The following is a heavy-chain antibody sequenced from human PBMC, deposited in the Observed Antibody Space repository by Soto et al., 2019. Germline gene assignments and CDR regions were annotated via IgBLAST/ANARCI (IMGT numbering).Heavy chain of an antibody. CDR1: GGTFSSYA. J-gene: IGHJ4*02. CDR2: NIPIFGTA. Sequence: SVKVSCKASGGTFSSYAISWVRQAPGQGLKWMGGNIPIFGTANYAQKFQGRVTITADESTSTAYMELSSLRSEDTAVYYCARDFRNGLFDYWGQRTLLTVSS. V-gene: IGHV1-69*13. D-gene: IGHD2-8*01. CDR3: ARDFRNGLFDY.